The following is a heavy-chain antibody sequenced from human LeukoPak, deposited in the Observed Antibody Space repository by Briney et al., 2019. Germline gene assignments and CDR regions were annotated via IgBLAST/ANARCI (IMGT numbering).Heavy chain of an antibody. CDR1: GGSFSGYY. CDR3: ARVLSDIVVVVAIFDY. D-gene: IGHD2-15*01. Sequence: SETLSLICAVSGGSFSGYYWSWIRQPPGKGLEWIGEINHSGSTNYNPSLKSRVTISVDTSKNQFSLKLSSVTAADTAVYYGARVLSDIVVVVAIFDYWGQGTLVTVSS. V-gene: IGHV4-34*01. CDR2: INHSGST. J-gene: IGHJ4*02.